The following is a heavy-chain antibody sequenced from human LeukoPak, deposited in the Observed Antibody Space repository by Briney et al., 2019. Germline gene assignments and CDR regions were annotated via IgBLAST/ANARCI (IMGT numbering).Heavy chain of an antibody. V-gene: IGHV4-39*01. J-gene: IGHJ4*02. CDR2: IYYSGST. D-gene: IGHD4-17*01. Sequence: SETLSLTCIVSGGSISSSSYYWGWIRQPPGKGLEWIGSIYYSGSTYYNPSLKSRVTISVDTSKNQFSLKLSSVTAADTAVYYCAVAMVTKFDYWGQGTPVTVSS. CDR1: GGSISSSSYY. CDR3: AVAMVTKFDY.